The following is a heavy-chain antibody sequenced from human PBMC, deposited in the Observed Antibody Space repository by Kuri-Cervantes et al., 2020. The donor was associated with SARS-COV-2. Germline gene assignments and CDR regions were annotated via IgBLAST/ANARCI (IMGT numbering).Heavy chain of an antibody. V-gene: IGHV1-18*01. CDR3: ARWIVVVPAAMGGFYYYGMDD. J-gene: IGHJ6*02. Sequence: ASVPVSCKASGYSFISWGISWVRQPPGRGLAGMVWSSAYNGNTNHEPKLQGRVTMTTDTSTSTVYMELRSLTSEDTAVYYCARWIVVVPAAMGGFYYYGMDDWGQGTMVTVSS. D-gene: IGHD2-2*01. CDR2: SSAYNGNT. CDR1: GYSFISWG.